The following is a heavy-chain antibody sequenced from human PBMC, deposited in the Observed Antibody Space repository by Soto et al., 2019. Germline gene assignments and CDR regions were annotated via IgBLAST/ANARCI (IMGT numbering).Heavy chain of an antibody. CDR1: GFTFSNAW. V-gene: IGHV3-15*01. D-gene: IGHD2-2*01. Sequence: GGSLRLSCAAPGFTFSNAWKSWVRQAPGKGQEWIGRIKTNSDGGTVDYASPVKGRFTISRDDSKSMLYLDLNSLKTEDTGVYFCATVYCATTRCYAPFDYWGKGTLVTVSS. J-gene: IGHJ4*02. CDR2: IKTNSDGGTV. CDR3: ATVYCATTRCYAPFDY.